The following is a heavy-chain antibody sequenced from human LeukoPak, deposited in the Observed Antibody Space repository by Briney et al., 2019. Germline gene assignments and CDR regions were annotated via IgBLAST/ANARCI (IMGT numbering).Heavy chain of an antibody. J-gene: IGHJ3*02. CDR2: ISGSGGST. D-gene: IGHD1-26*01. CDR1: GFPFSSYA. Sequence: GSLRLSYAASGFPFSSYAMSWVRPAPGKGLEWVSAISGSGGSTYYADSVKGRFTISRDNSKNTLYLQMNSLRAEDTAVYYCARGGSYLSAFDIWGQGTMVTVSS. CDR3: ARGGSYLSAFDI. V-gene: IGHV3-23*01.